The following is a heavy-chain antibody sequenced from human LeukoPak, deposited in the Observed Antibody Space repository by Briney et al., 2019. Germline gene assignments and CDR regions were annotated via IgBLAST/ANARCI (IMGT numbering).Heavy chain of an antibody. CDR3: ATVSKTVTTTWLYYFDY. Sequence: GGSLRLSCAASGFTFSGFWMSWVRQPPGKGLEWVAHIEGDGSEKHYVDSVKGRFTISRDNAKNSLYLQMNSLRAEDTAVYYCATVSKTVTTTWLYYFDYWGQGTLVTVSS. CDR1: GFTFSGFW. J-gene: IGHJ4*02. CDR2: IEGDGSEK. D-gene: IGHD4-17*01. V-gene: IGHV3-7*01.